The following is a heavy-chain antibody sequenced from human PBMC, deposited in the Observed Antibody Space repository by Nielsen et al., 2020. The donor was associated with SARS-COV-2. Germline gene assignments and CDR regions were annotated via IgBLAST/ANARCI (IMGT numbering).Heavy chain of an antibody. J-gene: IGHJ5*02. CDR3: ARHRLVLLWFGELRVWFDP. Sequence: ESLKISCTVSGGSISSSSYYWGWIRQPPGKGLEWIGSIYYSGSTYYNPSLKSRVTISVDTSKNQFSLKLSSVTAADTAVYYCARHRLVLLWFGELRVWFDPWGQGTLVTVSS. CDR1: GGSISSSSYY. CDR2: IYYSGST. V-gene: IGHV4-39*01. D-gene: IGHD3-10*01.